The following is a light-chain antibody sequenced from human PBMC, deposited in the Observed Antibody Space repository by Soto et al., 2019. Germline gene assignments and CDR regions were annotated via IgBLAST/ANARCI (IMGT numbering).Light chain of an antibody. J-gene: IGKJ1*01. Sequence: KLLTQSPGTLSLSPGERATLFCRASQSLSSSLAWYQQKSGQAPRLIIYGTSSRATGVPVRFSGSGSGTDFTLTISSLQSEDFGVYFCQQYDNWPWTFGQGTKVEMK. V-gene: IGKV3-15*01. CDR2: GTS. CDR3: QQYDNWPWT. CDR1: QSLSSS.